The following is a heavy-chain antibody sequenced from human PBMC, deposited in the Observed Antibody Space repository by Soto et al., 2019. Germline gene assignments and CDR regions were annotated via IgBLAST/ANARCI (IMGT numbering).Heavy chain of an antibody. D-gene: IGHD1-26*01. CDR3: ARSDMALGGLQWGY. Sequence: QVQLVESGGGLVKPGGSLRLSCAASGFTFSDYYMSWIRQAPGKGLEWVSYISSSSSYTNYADSVKGRFTISRDNAKNSLYLQMNGLRAEDTAVYYCARSDMALGGLQWGYWGQGTLVTVSS. J-gene: IGHJ4*02. V-gene: IGHV3-11*06. CDR2: ISSSSSYT. CDR1: GFTFSDYY.